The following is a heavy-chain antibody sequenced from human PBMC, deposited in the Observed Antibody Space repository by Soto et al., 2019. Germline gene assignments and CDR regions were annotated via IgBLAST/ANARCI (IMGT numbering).Heavy chain of an antibody. CDR3: ARHRSGDYVSLAGWFDP. D-gene: IGHD4-17*01. CDR2: INHSGST. J-gene: IGHJ5*02. Sequence: PSETLSLTCAVYGGSFSGHSWSWIRQPPGKGLEWIGEINHSGSTNYNPSLKSRVTISVDTSKNQFSLKLSSVTAADTAVYYCARHRSGDYVSLAGWFDPWGQGTLVTVFS. CDR1: GGSFSGHS. V-gene: IGHV4-34*01.